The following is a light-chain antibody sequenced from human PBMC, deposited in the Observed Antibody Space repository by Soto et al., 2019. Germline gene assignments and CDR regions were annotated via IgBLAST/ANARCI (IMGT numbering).Light chain of an antibody. Sequence: EIVLTQSPATLSLSPGERATLSCRASQSVNSYLAWYQQKPGQAPRLLIYDASNRAAGIPARFSGSGSGTAFTLTISSLEPEDFAVYYCQQHVSWPITFGQGTRLEIK. CDR2: DAS. CDR1: QSVNSY. V-gene: IGKV3-11*01. CDR3: QQHVSWPIT. J-gene: IGKJ5*01.